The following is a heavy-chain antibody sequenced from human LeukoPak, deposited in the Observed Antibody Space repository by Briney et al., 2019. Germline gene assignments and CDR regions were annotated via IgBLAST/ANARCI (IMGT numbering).Heavy chain of an antibody. CDR2: INPNSGGT. CDR3: ARLRGVSSTYYYYYMDV. CDR1: GYTFTGYY. Sequence: GASVKVSCRASGYTFTGYYMHWVRQAPGQGLEWMGWINPNSGGTNYAQKFQGRVTMTRDTSISTAYMELSRLRSDDTAVYYCARLRGVSSTYYYYYMDVWGKGTTVTVSS. J-gene: IGHJ6*03. D-gene: IGHD6-13*01. V-gene: IGHV1-2*02.